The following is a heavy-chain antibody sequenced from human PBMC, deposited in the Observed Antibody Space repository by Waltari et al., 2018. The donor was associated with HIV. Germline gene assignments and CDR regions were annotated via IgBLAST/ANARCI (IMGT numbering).Heavy chain of an antibody. D-gene: IGHD3-10*01. J-gene: IGHJ3*02. Sequence: QVQLVQSGAEVKKPGASVKVSCKASGYTFTSYAMHWVRQAPGQRLEWMGWINAGNGNTKYSQKFQGRVTITRDTSASTAYMELSSLRSEDTAVYYCARGGHSFGFDACDIWGQGTMVTVSS. V-gene: IGHV1-3*01. CDR2: INAGNGNT. CDR1: GYTFTSYA. CDR3: ARGGHSFGFDACDI.